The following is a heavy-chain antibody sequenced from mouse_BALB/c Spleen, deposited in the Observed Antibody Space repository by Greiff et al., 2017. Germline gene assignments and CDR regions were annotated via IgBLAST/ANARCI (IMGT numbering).Heavy chain of an antibody. D-gene: IGHD1-1*01. CDR3: ARGIYPISYYFDY. CDR2: INSNGGST. Sequence: DVKLVESGGGLVQPGGSLKLSCAASGFTFSSYGMSWVRQTPDKRLELVATINSNGGSTYYPDSVKGRFTISRDNAKNTLYLQMSSLKSEDTAMYYCARGIYPISYYFDYWGQGTTLTVSS. CDR1: GFTFSSYG. J-gene: IGHJ2*01. V-gene: IGHV5-6-3*01.